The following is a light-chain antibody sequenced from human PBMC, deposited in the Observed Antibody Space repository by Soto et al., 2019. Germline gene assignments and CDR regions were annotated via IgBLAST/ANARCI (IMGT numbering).Light chain of an antibody. V-gene: IGKV3-15*01. CDR2: GVS. Sequence: EMVMTQSPVTLSVSPGERATLSCRASQSVRSTYLAWYQQKPGQAPRLLIFGVSNRAAGIPARFSGSGSGTEFTLTISSLQSEDFAVYYCQQYGDWPLTFGGGTKVDNK. CDR1: QSVRSTY. J-gene: IGKJ4*01. CDR3: QQYGDWPLT.